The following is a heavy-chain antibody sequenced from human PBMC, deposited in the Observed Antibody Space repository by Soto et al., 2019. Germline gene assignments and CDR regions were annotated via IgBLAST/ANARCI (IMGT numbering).Heavy chain of an antibody. CDR1: GYSFTSYW. CDR2: IDPSDSYT. D-gene: IGHD3-10*01. V-gene: IGHV5-10-1*01. Sequence: PGESLKISCKGSGYSFTSYWISWVRQMPGKGLEWMGRIDPSDSYTNYSPSFQGHVTISADKSISTAYLQWSSLKASDTAMYYCARLQGVSVLLWFGESNWFDPWGQGTLVTVSS. CDR3: ARLQGVSVLLWFGESNWFDP. J-gene: IGHJ5*02.